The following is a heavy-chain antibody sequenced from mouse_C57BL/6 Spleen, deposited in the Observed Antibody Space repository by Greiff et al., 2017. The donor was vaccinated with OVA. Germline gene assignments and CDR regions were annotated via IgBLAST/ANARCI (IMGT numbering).Heavy chain of an antibody. CDR3: TASLTGTDY. J-gene: IGHJ2*01. CDR2: IDPETGGT. CDR1: GYTFTDYE. V-gene: IGHV1-15*01. Sequence: QVQLQQSGAELVRPGASVTLSCKASGYTFTDYEMHWVKQTPVHGLEWIGAIDPETGGTAYNQKFKGKAILTADKSSSTAYMELRSLTSEDSAVYYCTASLTGTDYWGQGTTLTVSS. D-gene: IGHD4-1*01.